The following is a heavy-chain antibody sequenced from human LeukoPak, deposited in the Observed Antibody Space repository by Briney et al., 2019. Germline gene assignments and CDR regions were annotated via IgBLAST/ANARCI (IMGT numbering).Heavy chain of an antibody. J-gene: IGHJ4*02. CDR1: GGSISSGGYS. D-gene: IGHD6-13*01. Sequence: SQTLSLTCAVSGGSISSGGYSWSWIRQPPGKGLEWIGYIYHSGSTYYNPSLKSRVTISVDRSKNQFSLKLSSVTAADTAVYYCARRNSWYDFDYWGQGTLVTVSS. CDR3: ARRNSWYDFDY. CDR2: IYHSGST. V-gene: IGHV4-30-2*01.